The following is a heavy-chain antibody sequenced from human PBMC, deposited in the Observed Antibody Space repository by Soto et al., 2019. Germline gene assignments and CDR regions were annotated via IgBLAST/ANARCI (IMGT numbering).Heavy chain of an antibody. CDR1: GGTFSSYT. CDR3: ARGFTYYYGSGSYLDWFDP. CDR2: IIPVLGIA. J-gene: IGHJ5*02. Sequence: QVQLVQSGAEVKKPGSSVKVSCKASGGTFSSYTISWVRQAPGQGLEWMGRIIPVLGIANYAQKFQGRVTITADKSTSTAYMELSSLRSEDTAVYYCARGFTYYYGSGSYLDWFDPWGQGTLVTVSS. D-gene: IGHD3-10*01. V-gene: IGHV1-69*02.